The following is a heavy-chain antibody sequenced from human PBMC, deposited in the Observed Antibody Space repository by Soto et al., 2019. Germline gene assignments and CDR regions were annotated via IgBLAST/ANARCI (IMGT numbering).Heavy chain of an antibody. CDR1: GFTFSSYS. D-gene: IGHD3-10*01. CDR2: ISSSSSYI. CDR3: ARDERVVRGVRYYGMDV. J-gene: IGHJ6*02. V-gene: IGHV3-21*01. Sequence: PVGSLRLSCAASGFTFSSYSMNWVRQAPGKGLEWVSSISSSSSYIYYADSVKGRFTIFRDNAKNSLYLQMNSLRAEDTAVYYCARDERVVRGVRYYGMDVWGQGTTVTVSS.